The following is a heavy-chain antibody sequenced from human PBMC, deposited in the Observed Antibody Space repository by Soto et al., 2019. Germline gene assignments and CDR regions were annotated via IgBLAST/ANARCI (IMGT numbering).Heavy chain of an antibody. D-gene: IGHD1-20*01. J-gene: IGHJ4*02. CDR1: GFTSSSYA. CDR3: ASAVVRDITRPWSLVDD. V-gene: IGHV3-30-3*01. CDR2: ISYDGGNK. Sequence: QVQLVAYGGGVVQPGRSLRLSCAASGFTSSSYAMHWVRQAPGKGLEWVAVISYDGGNKYYADSVKGRFTISRDNSKNQLYLKMNSLRAEDKAVYYCASAVVRDITRPWSLVDDWGQGTLVTVSS.